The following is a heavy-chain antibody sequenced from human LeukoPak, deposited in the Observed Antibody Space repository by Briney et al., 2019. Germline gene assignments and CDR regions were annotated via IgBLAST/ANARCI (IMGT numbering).Heavy chain of an antibody. Sequence: ASVKVSCKSSGYTFTSYSFNWLRQAPGQGLEWMGWISAYNGNTNYAQNFQGRVTMTTDTSTSTVYMELRGLRSDDTAVYYCARDRRKLEDPPGDYWGQETLVTVSS. CDR3: ARDRRKLEDPPGDY. CDR2: ISAYNGNT. D-gene: IGHD3-10*01. V-gene: IGHV1-18*04. CDR1: GYTFTSYS. J-gene: IGHJ4*02.